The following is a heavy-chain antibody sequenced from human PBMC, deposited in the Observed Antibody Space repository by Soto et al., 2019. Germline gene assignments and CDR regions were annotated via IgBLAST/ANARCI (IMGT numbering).Heavy chain of an antibody. J-gene: IGHJ3*02. D-gene: IGHD3-10*01. CDR1: GGSFSSYT. CDR3: ALDSGSDVFDI. V-gene: IGHV1-69*02. Sequence: QVQLVQSGAEVKKTGSSVKVSCKASGGSFSSYTISWVRQAPGQGLEWMGRIVPMVGRTIYAQKFQGRVAISADKSTTTAYMDLSNVASEDTAMYYCALDSGSDVFDIWGQGTLVTVSS. CDR2: IVPMVGRT.